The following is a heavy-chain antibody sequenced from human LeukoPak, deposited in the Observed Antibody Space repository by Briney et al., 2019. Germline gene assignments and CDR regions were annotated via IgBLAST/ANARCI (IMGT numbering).Heavy chain of an antibody. J-gene: IGHJ4*02. V-gene: IGHV4-4*07. D-gene: IGHD3-10*01. CDR3: ARVGRINTMVRGVKRGNFDY. CDR2: IYSSVST. CDR1: GDSVSTYY. Sequence: SETLSLTCTVSGDSVSTYYWSWIRQPAGKGLEWIGRIYSSVSTNYNPSLKSRVTISVDTSKNQFSLKLSSVTAADTAVYYCARVGRINTMVRGVKRGNFDYWGQGTLVTVSS.